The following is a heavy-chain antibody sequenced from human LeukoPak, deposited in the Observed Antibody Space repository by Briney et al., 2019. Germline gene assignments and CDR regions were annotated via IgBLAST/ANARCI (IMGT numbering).Heavy chain of an antibody. CDR3: ARAPEFGTVDY. Sequence: GGSLRLSCAASGFAFSRYWMSWVRQAPGKGLEWVANIKEDGSEKYPVDSVKGRFTVTRDNAENSLYLQMHGLRDEVSAVYYCARAPEFGTVDYWGQGTLVTVSS. V-gene: IGHV3-7*01. CDR2: IKEDGSEK. J-gene: IGHJ4*02. D-gene: IGHD1-1*01. CDR1: GFAFSRYW.